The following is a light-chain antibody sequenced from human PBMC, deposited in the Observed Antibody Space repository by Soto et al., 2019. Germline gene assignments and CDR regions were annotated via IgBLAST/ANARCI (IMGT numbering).Light chain of an antibody. CDR2: SNN. CDR3: AAWDDSLNGYV. J-gene: IGLJ1*01. CDR1: SSNIGSNT. V-gene: IGLV1-44*01. Sequence: QSLLTQPPSASVTPGQRVTMSCSGSSSNIGSNTVNWYQQLPGTAPKLLIYSNNQRPSGVPDRFSGSKSGTSASLAISGLQSEDEADYYCAAWDDSLNGYVFGTGTKVTVL.